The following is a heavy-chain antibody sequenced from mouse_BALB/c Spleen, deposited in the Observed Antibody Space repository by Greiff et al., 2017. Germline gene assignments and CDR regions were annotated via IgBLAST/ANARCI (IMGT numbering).Heavy chain of an antibody. D-gene: IGHD2-3*01. CDR3: TRYYDGYPFAY. V-gene: IGHV1S81*02. Sequence: VKLQQPGAELVKPGASVKLSCKASGYTFTSYYMYWVKQRPGQGLEWIGGINPSNGGTNFNEKFKSKATLTVDKSSSTAYMQLSSLTSEDSAVYYCTRYYDGYPFAYWGQGTLVTVSA. CDR2: INPSNGGT. CDR1: GYTFTSYY. J-gene: IGHJ3*01.